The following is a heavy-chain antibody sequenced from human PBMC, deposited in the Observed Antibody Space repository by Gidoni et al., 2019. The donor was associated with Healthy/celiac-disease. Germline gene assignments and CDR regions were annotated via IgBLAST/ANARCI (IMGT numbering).Heavy chain of an antibody. D-gene: IGHD4-17*01. CDR3: ARDYGGNSGALEYFDL. CDR1: GGSISSGGYY. Sequence: QVQLQESGPGLVKPSPTLSLTCTVSGGSISSGGYYWSWIRQHPGKGLEWIGYIYYSGSTYYNPSLKSRVTISVDTSKNQFSLKLSSVTAADTAVYYCARDYGGNSGALEYFDLWGRGTLVTVSS. V-gene: IGHV4-31*03. J-gene: IGHJ2*01. CDR2: IYYSGST.